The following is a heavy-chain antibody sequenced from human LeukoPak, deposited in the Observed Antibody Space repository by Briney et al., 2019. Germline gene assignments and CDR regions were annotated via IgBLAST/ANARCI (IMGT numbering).Heavy chain of an antibody. D-gene: IGHD3-10*01. CDR1: GGSISSYY. V-gene: IGHV4-59*08. CDR2: IYYSGST. CDR3: ARSLYTITMVRGVTEY. Sequence: SETLSLTCTVSGGSISSYYWSWIRQPPGKGLERIGYIYYSGSTNYNPSLKSRVTISVDTSKNQFSLKLSSVTAADTAVYYCARSLYTITMVRGVTEYWGQGTLVTVSS. J-gene: IGHJ4*02.